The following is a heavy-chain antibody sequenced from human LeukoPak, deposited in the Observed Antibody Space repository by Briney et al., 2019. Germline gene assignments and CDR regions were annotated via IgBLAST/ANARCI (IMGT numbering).Heavy chain of an antibody. CDR3: ARHDGELEYYYYYGMDV. D-gene: IGHD1-26*01. Sequence: SQTLSLTCTVSGGSISSGGYYWSWIRQHPGKGLEWIGYIYYSGSTYYNPSLKSRVTISVDTSKNQFSLKLSSVTAADTAVYYCARHDGELEYYYYYGMDVWGQGTTVTVSS. J-gene: IGHJ6*02. CDR1: GGSISSGGYY. V-gene: IGHV4-31*03. CDR2: IYYSGST.